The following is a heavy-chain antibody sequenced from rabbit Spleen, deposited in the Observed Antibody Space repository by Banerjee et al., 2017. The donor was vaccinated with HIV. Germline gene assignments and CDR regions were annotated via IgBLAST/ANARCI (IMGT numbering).Heavy chain of an antibody. CDR1: GFSFSAGYY. CDR2: INTATGKP. J-gene: IGHJ6*01. Sequence: QSLEESGGDLVKPGASLTLTCTASGFSFSAGYYMCWVRQAPGKGLEWIACINTATGKPVYASWAKGRFTISKTSSTTVTLQMTSLTAADTATYFCARDSGSSFSSYGMDLWGQGTLVTVS. V-gene: IGHV1S40*01. CDR3: ARDSGSSFSSYGMDL. D-gene: IGHD8-1*01.